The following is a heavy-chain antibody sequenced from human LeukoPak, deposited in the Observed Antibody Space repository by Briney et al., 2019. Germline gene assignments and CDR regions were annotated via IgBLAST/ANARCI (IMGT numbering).Heavy chain of an antibody. CDR3: ARDSWIQVWTQIDY. CDR2: ISSSGSTI. CDR1: GFTFSSYE. D-gene: IGHD5-18*01. J-gene: IGHJ4*02. Sequence: GGSLRLSCAASGFTFSSYEMNWVRHAPGEGLEWVSYISSSGSTIYYADSVKGRFTISRDNAKNSLYLQMNSLRAEDTAVDYCARDSWIQVWTQIDYWGQGTLVTVS. V-gene: IGHV3-48*03.